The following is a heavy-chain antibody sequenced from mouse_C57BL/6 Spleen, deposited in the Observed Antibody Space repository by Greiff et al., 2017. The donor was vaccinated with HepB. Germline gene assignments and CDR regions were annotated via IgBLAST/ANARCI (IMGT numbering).Heavy chain of an antibody. V-gene: IGHV2-3*01. D-gene: IGHD2-4*01. Sequence: VQLQESGPGLVAPSQSLSITCTVSGFSLTSYGVSWVRQPPGKGLEWLGVIWGDGSTNYHSALISRLSISKDNSKSQVFLKLNSLQTDDTATYYCAKPENYDYDGCAYWGQGTLVTVSA. CDR1: GFSLTSYG. CDR3: AKPENYDYDGCAY. J-gene: IGHJ3*01. CDR2: IWGDGST.